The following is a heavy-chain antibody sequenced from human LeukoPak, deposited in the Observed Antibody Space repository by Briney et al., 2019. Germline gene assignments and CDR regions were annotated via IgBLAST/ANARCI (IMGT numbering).Heavy chain of an antibody. V-gene: IGHV3-33*08. CDR1: GFTFSSYS. D-gene: IGHD4-4*01. Sequence: QPGGSLRLSCAASGFTFSSYSMNWVRQAPGKGLEWVAVVWYDGSNKYYADSVKGRFTISRDNSKNMLYLQMNSLRAEDTAVYYCARDPSLRVTLDYWGQGTLVTVSS. CDR3: ARDPSLRVTLDY. CDR2: VWYDGSNK. J-gene: IGHJ4*02.